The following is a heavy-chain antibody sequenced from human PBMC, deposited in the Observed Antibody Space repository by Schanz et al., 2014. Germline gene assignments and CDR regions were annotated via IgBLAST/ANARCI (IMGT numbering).Heavy chain of an antibody. J-gene: IGHJ2*01. D-gene: IGHD2-21*01. CDR1: GFSFSDYG. V-gene: IGHV3-30*18. CDR3: AKGQGAVINNWYFDL. Sequence: QVQLVESGGGVVQPGRSLRLSCAGSGFSFSDYGMHWVRQAPGRGLEWVAVISYHGSERYYADSVKGRFTISRDNSKNTLSLQMNGLSADDTAIYYCAKGQGAVINNWYFDLWGRGTLVTVSS. CDR2: ISYHGSER.